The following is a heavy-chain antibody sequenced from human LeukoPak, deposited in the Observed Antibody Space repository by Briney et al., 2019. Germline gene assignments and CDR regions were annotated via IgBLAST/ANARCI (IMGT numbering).Heavy chain of an antibody. J-gene: IGHJ1*01. CDR3: AGAGIAVAGNAEYFQH. Sequence: GESLSISCKGSGYSFTSYWISWVRQVPGKGLEWMGRIDPSDSYTNYSPSFQGHVTISADESISTAYLQWSSLKASDTAMYYCAGAGIAVAGNAEYFQHWGQGTLVTVSS. D-gene: IGHD6-19*01. V-gene: IGHV5-10-1*01. CDR1: GYSFTSYW. CDR2: IDPSDSYT.